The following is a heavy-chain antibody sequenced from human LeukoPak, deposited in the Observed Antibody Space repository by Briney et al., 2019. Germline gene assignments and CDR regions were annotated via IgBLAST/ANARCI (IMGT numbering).Heavy chain of an antibody. V-gene: IGHV4-39*07. Sequence: SETLSLTCTVSGGSISSSSYYWGWLRQPPGKGLEWIGSIYYSGSTYYNPSLKSRVTISVDTSKNQFSLKLSSVTAADTAVYYCARKGMVTNWGQGTLVTVSS. J-gene: IGHJ4*02. CDR3: ARKGMVTN. CDR1: GGSISSSSYY. D-gene: IGHD5-18*01. CDR2: IYYSGST.